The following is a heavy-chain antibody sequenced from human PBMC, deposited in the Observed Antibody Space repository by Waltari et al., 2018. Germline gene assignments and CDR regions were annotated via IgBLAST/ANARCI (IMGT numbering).Heavy chain of an antibody. CDR2: MFHTGKA. CDR1: GGSFNKDY. V-gene: IGHV4-59*01. CDR3: ARVGTQLYGVLTRRWFDP. D-gene: IGHD3-3*01. J-gene: IGHJ5*02. Sequence: QVHLQESGPGLVTPSETLSLICTVSGGSFNKDYWCWIRQPPGKGLEWIGHMFHTGKAYYNPSLKSRVTMSVDTSKKQLSLNLNSVTAGDTAVYYCARVGTQLYGVLTRRWFDPWGQGTLVAVSS.